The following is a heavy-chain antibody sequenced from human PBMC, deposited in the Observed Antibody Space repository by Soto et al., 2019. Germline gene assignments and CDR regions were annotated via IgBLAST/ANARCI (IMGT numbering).Heavy chain of an antibody. CDR1: GFTFSSHW. V-gene: IGHV3-7*01. Sequence: PGGSLRPSCAASGFTFSSHWMSWVRQAPGKGLEWVANIKEDGSEKYYVDSVKGRFTISRDNAKNSLYLQMNSLRAEDTAVYYCAKGYCSGGSCSRAVDIWGQGTMVTVSS. CDR2: IKEDGSEK. D-gene: IGHD2-15*01. CDR3: AKGYCSGGSCSRAVDI. J-gene: IGHJ3*02.